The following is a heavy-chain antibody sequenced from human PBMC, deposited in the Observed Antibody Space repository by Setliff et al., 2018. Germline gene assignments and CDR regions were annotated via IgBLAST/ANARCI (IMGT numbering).Heavy chain of an antibody. V-gene: IGHV3-7*01. CDR1: GFTFSSYA. CDR2: INRDGSEK. D-gene: IGHD3-10*01. CDR3: ARSYY. Sequence: GGSLRLSCAASGFTFSSYAMHWVRQAPGKGLEWVANINRDGSEKYYLDSVKGRFTISRDNAEKSLWLHMNNLRVDDTAIYYCARSYYWGQGALVTVSS. J-gene: IGHJ4*02.